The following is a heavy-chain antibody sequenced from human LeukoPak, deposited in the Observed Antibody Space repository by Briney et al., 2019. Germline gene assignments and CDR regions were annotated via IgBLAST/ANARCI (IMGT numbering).Heavy chain of an antibody. CDR3: TPSGFDY. V-gene: IGHV3-53*01. J-gene: IGHJ4*02. Sequence: GGSLRLSCAASGFTFSSYEMNWVRQAPGKGLEWVAIIYDGHTTYYADSVRGRFTISRDNSNNTLYLQMNSLRVDDTAVYYCTPSGFDYWGKGTLVTVSS. CDR2: IYDGHTT. D-gene: IGHD3-10*01. CDR1: GFTFSSYE.